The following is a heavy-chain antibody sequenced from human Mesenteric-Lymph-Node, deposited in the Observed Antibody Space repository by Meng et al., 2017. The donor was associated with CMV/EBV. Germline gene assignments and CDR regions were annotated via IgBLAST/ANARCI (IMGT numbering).Heavy chain of an antibody. CDR1: GFSLSTYGVG. CDR2: IYWDDDK. J-gene: IGHJ1*01. D-gene: IGHD3-10*01. Sequence: QITLNESSPTLVKPTQTLTLTCTFSGFSLSTYGVGIDWIRQPPGKALEWLALIYWDDDKRYNPSLKSRLTITKDTSKNQVVLTMTNMDPVDTATYYCAHRRGSGSYHQWGQGTLVTVSS. CDR3: AHRRGSGSYHQ. V-gene: IGHV2-5*02.